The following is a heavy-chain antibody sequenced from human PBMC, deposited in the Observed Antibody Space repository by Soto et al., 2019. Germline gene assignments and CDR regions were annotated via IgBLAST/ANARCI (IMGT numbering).Heavy chain of an antibody. CDR1: GGTISSGDYC. CDR3: ARRYIVPAADDWFEP. CDR2: FYHNGDT. J-gene: IGHJ5*02. V-gene: IGHV4-30-4*01. D-gene: IGHD2-2*01. Sequence: LSLTCTFTGGTISSGDYCWRWIRQHPGKGLEWIGHFYHNGDTYYNPSLKSRVTISVDTSKNQFSLRLSSVTAADTAVYYCARRYIVPAADDWFEPWGQGTLVTVSS.